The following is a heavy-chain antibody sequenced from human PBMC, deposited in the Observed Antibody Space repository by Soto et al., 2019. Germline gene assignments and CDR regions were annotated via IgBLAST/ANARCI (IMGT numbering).Heavy chain of an antibody. CDR3: ARDAPRPSTYAFDI. D-gene: IGHD1-26*01. J-gene: IGHJ3*02. CDR1: GYTFTNFG. Sequence: ASVEVSCKASGYTFTNFGITWVRQAPGQGLEWMGWISAYNANTNYTQKLQGRVTMTTDTSTSTAYMELRSLRSDDTAVYYCARDAPRPSTYAFDIWGQGTMVTVSS. CDR2: ISAYNANT. V-gene: IGHV1-18*01.